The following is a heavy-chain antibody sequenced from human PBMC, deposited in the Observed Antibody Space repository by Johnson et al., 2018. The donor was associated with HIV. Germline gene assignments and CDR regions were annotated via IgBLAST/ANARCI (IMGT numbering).Heavy chain of an antibody. CDR2: IKQDGSEM. CDR3: AGEYYDSSGYYRLFAFDI. V-gene: IGHV3-7*01. Sequence: VQLVESGGGLVKPGGSLRLSCAASGFTFSSYWMSWVRQAPGKGLEWVANIKQDGSEMYYVDSVKGRFTISRDNSKNTLYLQMNSLRAEDTAVYYCAGEYYDSSGYYRLFAFDIWGQGTMVTVSS. J-gene: IGHJ3*02. D-gene: IGHD3-22*01. CDR1: GFTFSSYW.